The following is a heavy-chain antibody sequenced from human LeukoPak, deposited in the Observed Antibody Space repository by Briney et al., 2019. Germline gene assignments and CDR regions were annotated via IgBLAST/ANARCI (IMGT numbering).Heavy chain of an antibody. V-gene: IGHV1-69*04. CDR3: PRAVDGGNSDWFAP. J-gene: IGHJ5*02. Sequence: SVKVSCKASGGTFSSYAISWVRQAPGQGLEWMGRIIPILGIANYAQKFQGRVTITADKSTSTAYMELSSLRSEDTAVYYCPRAVDGGNSDWFAPWGQGTLVTVSS. D-gene: IGHD4-23*01. CDR1: GGTFSSYA. CDR2: IIPILGIA.